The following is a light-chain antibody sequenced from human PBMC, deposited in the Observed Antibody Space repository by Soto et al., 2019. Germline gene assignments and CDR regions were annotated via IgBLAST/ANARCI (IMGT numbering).Light chain of an antibody. J-gene: IGKJ1*01. CDR3: QRLNRFPTWT. CDR1: QGINNF. V-gene: IGKV1-9*01. CDR2: GAG. Sequence: DIQWTQSPSFLSASVGDSVTITCRASQGINNFLAWYQQKPKAAPKLLIYGAGTLQSGVPSRFSGSGSGTEFTLTISSLQPEDFATYYCQRLNRFPTWTFGQGTKVELK.